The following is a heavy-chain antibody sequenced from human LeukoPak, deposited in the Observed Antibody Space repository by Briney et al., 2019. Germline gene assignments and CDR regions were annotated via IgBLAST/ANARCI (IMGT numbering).Heavy chain of an antibody. D-gene: IGHD1-26*01. J-gene: IGHJ6*02. CDR1: GFTVSSNY. CDR3: ARDLIVGATDYYGMDV. V-gene: IGHV3-53*01. Sequence: PGGSLRLSCAASGFTVSSNYMSWVRQAPGKGLEWVSDIYSGGSTYYAASVKGRFTISRDNSKNTLYLQMNSLRAEDTAVYYCARDLIVGATDYYGMDVWGQGTTVTVSS. CDR2: IYSGGST.